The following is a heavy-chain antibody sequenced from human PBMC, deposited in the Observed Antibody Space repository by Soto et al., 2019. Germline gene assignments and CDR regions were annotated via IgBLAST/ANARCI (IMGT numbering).Heavy chain of an antibody. Sequence: QVQLQQWGAGLLKSSETLSLTCAVYGGSFSGYYWTWIRQPPGKGLEWIAEINHSGRSNSNPSLKSRVTVSVDTSKNQFSLKLSSVPAADTAVYYCAKVRARDGYNWGRGYYFDYLGQGTLVTVSS. CDR1: GGSFSGYY. D-gene: IGHD5-12*01. V-gene: IGHV4-34*01. CDR2: INHSGRS. J-gene: IGHJ4*02. CDR3: AKVRARDGYNWGRGYYFDY.